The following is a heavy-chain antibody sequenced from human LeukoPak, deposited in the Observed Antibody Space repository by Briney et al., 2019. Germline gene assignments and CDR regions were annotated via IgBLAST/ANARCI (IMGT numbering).Heavy chain of an antibody. CDR1: GYSLTSGYY. CDR2: IYYSGST. J-gene: IGHJ5*02. D-gene: IGHD6-19*01. CDR3: ALSERRLVRGWFDP. Sequence: SETLSLTCTVSGYSLTSGYYWGWIRQPPGKGLEWIGYIYYSGSTNYNPSLKSRVTISVDTSKNQFSLKLSSVTAADTAVYYCALSERRLVRGWFDPWGQGTLVTVSS. V-gene: IGHV4-61*01.